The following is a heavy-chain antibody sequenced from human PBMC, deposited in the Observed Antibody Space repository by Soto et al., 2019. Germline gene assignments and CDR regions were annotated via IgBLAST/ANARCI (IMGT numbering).Heavy chain of an antibody. D-gene: IGHD2-8*02. CDR1: DGSFSGYY. Sequence: QVQLQQWGAGLLKPSETLSLTCAVYDGSFSGYYWTWIRQPPGTGLEWIGEINHSGSTNYNPSLKSRVTISVDTSKNQFSLKLTSVTAADTAGYYCARDKITGPVDYWGQGTLVTVSS. J-gene: IGHJ4*02. CDR2: INHSGST. V-gene: IGHV4-34*01. CDR3: ARDKITGPVDY.